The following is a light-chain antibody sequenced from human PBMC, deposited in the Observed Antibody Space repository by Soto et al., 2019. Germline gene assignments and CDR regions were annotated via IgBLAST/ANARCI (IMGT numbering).Light chain of an antibody. V-gene: IGLV2-14*01. CDR3: SSYTSSSTLV. CDR2: DVS. J-gene: IGLJ2*01. Sequence: QSVLTQPASVSGSPGQSITISCTGTGSDVGGYNYVSWYQQHPGKGPKLIIYDVSNRPSGVSNRFSGSKSDNTASLTISGLQADDEADYYCSSYTSSSTLVLGGGTKLTVL. CDR1: GSDVGGYNY.